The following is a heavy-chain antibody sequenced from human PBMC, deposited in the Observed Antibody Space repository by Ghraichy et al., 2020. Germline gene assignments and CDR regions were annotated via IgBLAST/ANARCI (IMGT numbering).Heavy chain of an antibody. V-gene: IGHV4-59*01. Sequence: SETLSLTCTVSGGSISSYYWSWIRQPPGKGLEWIGYIYYSGSTNYNPSLKSRVTISVDTSKNQFSLKLSSVTAADTAVYYCATAGIAAAGSPGDYYYYYMDVWGKGTTVTVSS. J-gene: IGHJ6*03. CDR2: IYYSGST. D-gene: IGHD6-13*01. CDR1: GGSISSYY. CDR3: ATAGIAAAGSPGDYYYYYMDV.